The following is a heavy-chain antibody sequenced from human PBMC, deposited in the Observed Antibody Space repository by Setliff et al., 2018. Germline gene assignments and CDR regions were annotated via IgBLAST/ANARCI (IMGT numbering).Heavy chain of an antibody. CDR2: ISGYKSNP. D-gene: IGHD2-2*01. CDR3: ARVSLPAAIVRFDS. J-gene: IGHJ4*02. CDR1: GYNFRNYG. V-gene: IGHV1-18*04. Sequence: ASVKVSCKTSGYNFRNYGISWVRQVPGRGLEWMGWISGYKSNPNYLQKMQGRLTMTTDTSTSTAYMELRSLRSDDTAIYYCARVSLPAAIVRFDSWGQGTLVTVSS.